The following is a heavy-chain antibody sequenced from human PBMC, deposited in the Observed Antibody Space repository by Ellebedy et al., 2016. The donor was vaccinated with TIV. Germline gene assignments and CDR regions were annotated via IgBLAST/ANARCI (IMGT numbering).Heavy chain of an antibody. CDR1: GFTFSSYA. CDR2: ISGSGNSR. J-gene: IGHJ3*02. V-gene: IGHV3-23*01. CDR3: AKVAGFILGGAFDI. Sequence: PGGSLRLSCAASGFTFSSYAMSWVRQAPGKGLEWVSGISGSGNSRYYADSMKGRFTISRDNSKNTLYLQMNSLRAEDRAVYYCAKVAGFILGGAFDIWGQGTMVTVSS. D-gene: IGHD6-13*01.